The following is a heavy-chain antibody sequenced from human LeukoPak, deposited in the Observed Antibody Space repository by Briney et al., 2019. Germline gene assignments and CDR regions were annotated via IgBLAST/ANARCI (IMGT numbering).Heavy chain of an antibody. CDR2: IYSGGST. V-gene: IGHV3-66*01. Sequence: GGSLRLSCAASGFTVSSNYMSWVRQAPGKGLEWVSVIYSGGSTYYADSVKGRFTISRDNSKNTLYLQMNSLRAEDTAVYYCARLPRYYYDSSGYYSRVPFDYWGQGTLVTVSS. CDR1: GFTVSSNY. J-gene: IGHJ4*02. D-gene: IGHD3-22*01. CDR3: ARLPRYYYDSSGYYSRVPFDY.